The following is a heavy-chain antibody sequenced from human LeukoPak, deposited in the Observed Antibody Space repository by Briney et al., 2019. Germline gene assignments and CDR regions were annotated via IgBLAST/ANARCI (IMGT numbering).Heavy chain of an antibody. CDR1: GYTFTSYD. Sequence: GASVKVSCEASGYTFTSYDINWVRQATGQGLEWMGWMNPNSGNTGYAQKFQGRVTMTRNTSISTAYMELSSLRSEDTAVYYCARGRMVRGVIITSWFDPWGQGTLVTVSS. V-gene: IGHV1-8*01. J-gene: IGHJ5*02. CDR3: ARGRMVRGVIITSWFDP. CDR2: MNPNSGNT. D-gene: IGHD3-10*01.